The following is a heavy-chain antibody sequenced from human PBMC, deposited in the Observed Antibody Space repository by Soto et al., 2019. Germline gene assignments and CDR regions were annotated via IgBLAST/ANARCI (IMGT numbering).Heavy chain of an antibody. CDR1: GYTFTSYG. CDR2: ISAYNGNT. CDR3: ATAPGYCSSTCCYTLKHYYYYGMVV. Sequence: QVQLVQSGAEVKKPGASVKVSCKASGYTFTSYGISWVRQAPGQGLEWMGWISAYNGNTNYAKKLQGKVTMTTDTSTSTAYMELRSLRSDDTAVYYCATAPGYCSSTCCYTLKHYYYYGMVVWGQGTTVTGSS. V-gene: IGHV1-18*01. J-gene: IGHJ6*02. D-gene: IGHD2-2*02.